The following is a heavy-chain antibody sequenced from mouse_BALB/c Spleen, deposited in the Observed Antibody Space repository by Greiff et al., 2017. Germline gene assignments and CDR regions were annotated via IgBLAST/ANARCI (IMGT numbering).Heavy chain of an antibody. CDR1: GYAFTNYL. J-gene: IGHJ4*01. Sequence: VQLQESGAELVRPGTSVKVSCKASGYAFTNYLIEWVKQRPGQGLEWIGVINPGSGGTNYNEKFKGKATLTADKSSSTAYMQLSSLTSDDSAVYFCERSDYYGRSYYAMDYWGQGTSVTVSS. V-gene: IGHV1-54*01. D-gene: IGHD1-1*01. CDR3: ERSDYYGRSYYAMDY. CDR2: INPGSGGT.